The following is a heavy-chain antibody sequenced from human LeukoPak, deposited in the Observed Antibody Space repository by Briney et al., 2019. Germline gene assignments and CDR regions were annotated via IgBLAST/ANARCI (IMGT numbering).Heavy chain of an antibody. CDR2: IYDSGSS. CDR3: ARYGGLGTYFFDY. Sequence: SETLSLTCGVSGGSISSGGYAWSWIRQPPGKGLEWIGYIYDSGSSYYNPSLNSRVTISLDKSKNQFSLKLTSVTAADTAVYYCARYGGLGTYFFDYWGQGTLVTVSS. CDR1: GGSISSGGYA. J-gene: IGHJ4*02. V-gene: IGHV4-30-2*01. D-gene: IGHD3-10*01.